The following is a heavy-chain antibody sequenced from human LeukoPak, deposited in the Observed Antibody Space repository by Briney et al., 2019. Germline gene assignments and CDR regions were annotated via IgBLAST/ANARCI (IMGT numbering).Heavy chain of an antibody. D-gene: IGHD6-13*01. CDR1: GGSISSSSYY. CDR3: ARVDSSSWYDY. CDR2: FYYSGST. V-gene: IGHV4-39*07. Sequence: SETLSLTCTVSGGSISSSSYYWGWIRQPPGKGLEWIGSFYYSGSTYYNPSLKSRVTISVDTPKNQFSLKLSSVTAADTAVYYCARVDSSSWYDYWGQGTLVTVSS. J-gene: IGHJ4*02.